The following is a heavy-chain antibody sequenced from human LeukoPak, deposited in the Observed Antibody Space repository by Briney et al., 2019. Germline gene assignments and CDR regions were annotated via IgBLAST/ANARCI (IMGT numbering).Heavy chain of an antibody. CDR1: GFTFSSYA. CDR2: ISYDGSNK. J-gene: IGHJ4*02. D-gene: IGHD3-10*01. V-gene: IGHV3-30*04. CDR3: ARGATYYYGSGSSQFDY. Sequence: PGRSLRLSCAASGFTFSSYAMHWVRQAPGKGLEWVAVISYDGSNKYYADSVKGRFTVSRVNSKNTLYLRLNSLRADDTAVYYCARGATYYYGSGSSQFDYWGQGTLVTVSS.